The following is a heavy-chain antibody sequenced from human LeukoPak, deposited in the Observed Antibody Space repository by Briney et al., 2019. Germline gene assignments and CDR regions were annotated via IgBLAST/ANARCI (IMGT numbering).Heavy chain of an antibody. CDR1: GGSVNSGNYY. D-gene: IGHD6-19*01. CDR3: AREGAVADIDY. J-gene: IGHJ4*02. Sequence: SETLSLTCTVSGGSVNSGNYYWSWIRQPPGKGLEWIGFIYYSGSTNYNPSLKSRVTISVDTSKNQFSLKLSSVTAADTAVYYCAREGAVADIDYWGQGTLVTVSS. V-gene: IGHV4-61*01. CDR2: IYYSGST.